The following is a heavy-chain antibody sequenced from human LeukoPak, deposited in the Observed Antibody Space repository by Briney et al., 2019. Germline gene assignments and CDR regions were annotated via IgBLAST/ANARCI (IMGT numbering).Heavy chain of an antibody. CDR2: IRYDGSNK. CDR1: GFTFSSYG. V-gene: IGHV3-30*02. CDR3: AKDRLGNDFWSGPLDY. Sequence: PGGSLRLSCAASGFTFSSYGMHWVRQAPGKGLEWVAFIRYDGSNKYYADSVKGRFTISRDNSKNTLYLQMNSLRAEDTAVYYCAKDRLGNDFWSGPLDYWGQGTLVTVSS. D-gene: IGHD3-3*01. J-gene: IGHJ4*02.